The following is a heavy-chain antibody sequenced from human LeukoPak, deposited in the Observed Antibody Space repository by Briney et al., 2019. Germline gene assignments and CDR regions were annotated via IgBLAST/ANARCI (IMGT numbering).Heavy chain of an antibody. CDR2: ISNSGDAT. V-gene: IGHV3-23*01. J-gene: IGHJ4*02. D-gene: IGHD1-1*01. CDR3: AKAPPYTKYFDY. Sequence: GGSLRLYCAGSGFIFSNYAMSWVRQAPGQGLEWVSTISNSGDATFYADAVKGRFTISRDNSKNTLYLQMYSLRAEDTAIYYCAKAPPYTKYFDYWGQGTLLTVSS. CDR1: GFIFSNYA.